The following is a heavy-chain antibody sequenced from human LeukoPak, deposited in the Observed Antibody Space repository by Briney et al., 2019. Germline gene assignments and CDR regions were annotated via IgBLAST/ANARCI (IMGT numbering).Heavy chain of an antibody. D-gene: IGHD3-22*01. V-gene: IGHV1-3*01. CDR3: AREASGHTVRFDP. Sequence: GASVKVSCEASGYTFTSYAMHWVRQAPGQRLEWMGWINAGNGNTKYSQKFQGRVTITRDTSASTAYMELSSLRSEDTAVYYCAREASGHTVRFDPWGQGTLVTVSS. CDR1: GYTFTSYA. CDR2: INAGNGNT. J-gene: IGHJ5*02.